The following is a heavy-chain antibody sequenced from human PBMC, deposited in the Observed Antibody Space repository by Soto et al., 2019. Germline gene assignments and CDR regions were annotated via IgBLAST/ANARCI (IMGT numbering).Heavy chain of an antibody. V-gene: IGHV3-30-3*01. CDR1: GFTFSNFG. CDR3: ARDMFESIVDAFAPLGH. J-gene: IGHJ4*02. CDR2: ISYDGFNK. D-gene: IGHD3-3*02. Sequence: GGSLRLSCEDSGFTFSNFGLYWVRQAPGKGLEWVAVISYDGFNKYHADSVKGRSTISRDDSQNTVFLQMGSLRLEDTVVYYCARDMFESIVDAFAPLGHWGQGSLVTVSS.